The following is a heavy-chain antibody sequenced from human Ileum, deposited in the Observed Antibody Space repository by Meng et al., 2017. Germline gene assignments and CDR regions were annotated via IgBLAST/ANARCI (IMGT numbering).Heavy chain of an antibody. V-gene: IGHV1-3*01. Sequence: QVQFVQSGAEVKKPGASVRISCKASGFTFSNYAIYWFRQAPGQSLEWLGWIHAGSGDTKFSQTFQGRLTFDRDTSADTVYMELSSLTSGDRAVYYCGRGRGSFYFDFLGQGTLVTVSS. J-gene: IGHJ4*01. CDR2: IHAGSGDT. CDR3: GRGRGSFYFDF. CDR1: GFTFSNYA.